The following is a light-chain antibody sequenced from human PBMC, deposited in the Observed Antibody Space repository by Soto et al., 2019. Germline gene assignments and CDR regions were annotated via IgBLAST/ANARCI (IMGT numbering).Light chain of an antibody. V-gene: IGKV1-39*01. CDR1: QPINDY. Sequence: IHMNHSPSSLSASVGDRVAITCRASQPINDYLNWYRQAPGKAPTLLIYSASSLRSGVPSRFSGRGYGTNFTLIISSLQPEDFATYYCQQTSTTPPETFGPGTKVDIK. CDR3: QQTSTTPPET. J-gene: IGKJ3*01. CDR2: SAS.